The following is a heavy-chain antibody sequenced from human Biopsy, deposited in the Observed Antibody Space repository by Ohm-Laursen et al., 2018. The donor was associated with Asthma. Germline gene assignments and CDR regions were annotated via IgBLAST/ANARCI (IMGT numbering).Heavy chain of an antibody. Sequence: SDTLSLTCTVSGGSLSSGPYYWSWVRQHPGKGLEWIGYINYSGSTFYSPSLESRVTVSVDTSKNQFSLKLSSVTAADAAVYYCARDLSGYCTSGACYGSDSWGQGTLVTVSS. CDR3: ARDLSGYCTSGACYGSDS. J-gene: IGHJ5*01. D-gene: IGHD2-8*01. CDR2: INYSGST. V-gene: IGHV4-31*03. CDR1: GGSLSSGPYY.